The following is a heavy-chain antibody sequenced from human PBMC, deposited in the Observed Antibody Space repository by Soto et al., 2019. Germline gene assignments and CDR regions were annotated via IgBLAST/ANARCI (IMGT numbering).Heavy chain of an antibody. Sequence: SVKVSCKASGGTFSSYAISWVRQAPGQGLEWMGGIIPIFGTANYAQKFQGRVTITADESTSTAYMELSSLRSEDTAVYYCARLNWNDEIRGEYYFDYWGRGTLVTVSS. V-gene: IGHV1-69*13. CDR1: GGTFSSYA. CDR2: IIPIFGTA. J-gene: IGHJ4*02. D-gene: IGHD1-1*01. CDR3: ARLNWNDEIRGEYYFDY.